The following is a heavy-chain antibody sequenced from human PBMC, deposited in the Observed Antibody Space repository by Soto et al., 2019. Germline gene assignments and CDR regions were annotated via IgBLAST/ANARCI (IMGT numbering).Heavy chain of an antibody. CDR2: ISYDGSNK. CDR3: AKYTYYHHSSGYYIFDY. D-gene: IGHD3-22*01. Sequence: QVQLVESGGGVVQPGRSLRLSCAASGLTFSSYGMHWVRQAPGKGPEWVAAISYDGSNKNYADSVKGRFTISRDNSKNTVYLQMNSLRAEDTAVYYCAKYTYYHHSSGYYIFDYWGQGTLVTVSS. V-gene: IGHV3-30*18. CDR1: GLTFSSYG. J-gene: IGHJ4*02.